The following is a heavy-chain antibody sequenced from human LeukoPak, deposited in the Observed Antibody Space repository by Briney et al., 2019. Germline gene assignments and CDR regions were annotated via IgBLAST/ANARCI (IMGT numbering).Heavy chain of an antibody. CDR1: GITVSTNY. D-gene: IGHD2-2*01. V-gene: IGHV3-66*02. CDR2: IYSGGAT. CDR3: AKDFGVTSFDY. Sequence: GGSLRLSCAASGITVSTNYMSWVRQAPGKGLEWVSIIYSGGATFYADSVKGRFTISRENSKNTLWLQMNSLRAEDTAVYYCAKDFGVTSFDYWGQGTLVTVSS. J-gene: IGHJ4*02.